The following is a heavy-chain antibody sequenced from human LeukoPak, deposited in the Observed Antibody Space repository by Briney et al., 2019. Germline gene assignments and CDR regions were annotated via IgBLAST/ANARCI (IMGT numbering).Heavy chain of an antibody. Sequence: GASVKVSCKASGYTFTSYAMNWVRQAPGQGLEWMGWINTNTGNPTYAQGFTGRFVFSLDTSVSTAYLQISSLKAEDTAVYYCAKVLEPAATIYYYYYMDVWGKGTTVTISS. CDR2: INTNTGNP. V-gene: IGHV7-4-1*02. CDR1: GYTFTSYA. CDR3: AKVLEPAATIYYYYYMDV. D-gene: IGHD2-2*01. J-gene: IGHJ6*03.